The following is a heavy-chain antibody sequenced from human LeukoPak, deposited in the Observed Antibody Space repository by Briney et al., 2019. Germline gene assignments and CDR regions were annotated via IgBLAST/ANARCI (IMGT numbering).Heavy chain of an antibody. CDR3: ARGRRDSSWAFWFDP. CDR2: INPNSGGT. Sequence: ASVKVSCKASGYTFTGYYMHWVRQAPGQGLEWMGWINPNSGGTNYAQKFQGRVTMTRDTSISTAYMELSRRRSEDTAVYYCARGRRDSSWAFWFDPWGQRTLVTVSS. J-gene: IGHJ5*02. D-gene: IGHD6-13*01. V-gene: IGHV1-2*02. CDR1: GYTFTGYY.